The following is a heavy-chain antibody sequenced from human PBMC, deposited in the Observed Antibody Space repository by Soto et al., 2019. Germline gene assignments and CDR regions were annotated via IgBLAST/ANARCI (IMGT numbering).Heavy chain of an antibody. CDR3: ARENSVQALVHHFDH. CDR2: ISDDGASI. V-gene: IGHV3-48*03. CDR1: GFRFSIFA. D-gene: IGHD1-1*01. Sequence: PGGSLRLSCEASGFRFSIFAMNWVRQSPGGGLEWVSYISDDGASIYYADSLKGRFTISRDNAKNSLSLQMNNLRAEDTDVYYCARENSVQALVHHFDHWGLGNMVTVSS. J-gene: IGHJ4*02.